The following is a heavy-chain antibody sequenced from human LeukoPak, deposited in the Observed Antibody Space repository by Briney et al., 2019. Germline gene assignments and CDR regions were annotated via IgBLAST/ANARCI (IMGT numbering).Heavy chain of an antibody. J-gene: IGHJ5*02. Sequence: PSETLSLTCVVYGGSISSYYWSWIRQPPGKGLEWIGYIYYSGSTNYNPSLKSRVTISVDTSKNQFSLKLSSVTAADTAVYYCARDLPGGTNDNWFDPWGQGTLVTVSS. CDR3: ARDLPGGTNDNWFDP. CDR2: IYYSGST. CDR1: GGSISSYY. V-gene: IGHV4-59*01. D-gene: IGHD1-1*01.